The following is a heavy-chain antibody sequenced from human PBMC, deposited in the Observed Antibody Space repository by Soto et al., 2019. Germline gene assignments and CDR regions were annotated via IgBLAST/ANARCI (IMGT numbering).Heavy chain of an antibody. V-gene: IGHV4-4*02. CDR3: ARDRYYYDSSGYGIDY. D-gene: IGHD3-22*01. CDR2: IYHSGST. CDR1: GGSISSSNW. Sequence: SETLSLTCAVSGGSISSSNWWSWVRQPPGKGLEWIGEIYHSGSTNYNPSLKSRVTISVDKSKNQFSLKLSSVTAADTAVYYCARDRYYYDSSGYGIDYWGQGTLVTVSS. J-gene: IGHJ4*02.